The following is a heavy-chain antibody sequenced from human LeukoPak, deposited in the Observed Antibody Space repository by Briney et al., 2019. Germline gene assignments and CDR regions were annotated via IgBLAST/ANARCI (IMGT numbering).Heavy chain of an antibody. CDR1: GFTFSSYW. Sequence: PGGSLRLSCAASGFTFSSYWMHWARQAPGKGLVWVSRISSDGSTTIYADSVKGRFTISRDNTKNTLYLQMNSLRAEDTAVYYCARMWFGELSTFDPWGQGTLVTVSS. J-gene: IGHJ5*02. CDR2: ISSDGSTT. V-gene: IGHV3-74*01. CDR3: ARMWFGELSTFDP. D-gene: IGHD3-10*01.